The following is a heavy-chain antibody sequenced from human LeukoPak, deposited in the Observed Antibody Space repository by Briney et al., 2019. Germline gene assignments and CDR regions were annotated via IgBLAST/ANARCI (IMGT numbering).Heavy chain of an antibody. J-gene: IGHJ4*02. CDR3: ARRVTGRGAYYFDY. CDR1: GGSISTYY. V-gene: IGHV4-59*08. D-gene: IGHD1-14*01. CDR2: IYYSGTT. Sequence: SETLSLTCTVSGGSISTYYWTWIRQPPAKGLEWIGCIYYSGTTHYNPSLKSRVTISVDTSKNQFSLNLSSVTAADTAVYYCARRVTGRGAYYFDYWDQGTLVTVSS.